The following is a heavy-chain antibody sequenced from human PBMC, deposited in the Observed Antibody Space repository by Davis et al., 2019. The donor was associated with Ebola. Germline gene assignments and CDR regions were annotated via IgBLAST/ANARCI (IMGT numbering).Heavy chain of an antibody. CDR3: ARTAKTSVSDSGLGYTYFDP. CDR1: GGSFSDYF. D-gene: IGHD1-1*01. CDR2: VSHGGVS. J-gene: IGHJ5*02. V-gene: IGHV4-34*01. Sequence: SETLSLTCAVYGGSFSDYFWSWIRQSPGKGLEWIGKVSHGGVSDYNPSLRSRVTISVDTSRDQFSLKMNPVTAADTAVYYCARTAKTSVSDSGLGYTYFDPWSQGTLVTVSS.